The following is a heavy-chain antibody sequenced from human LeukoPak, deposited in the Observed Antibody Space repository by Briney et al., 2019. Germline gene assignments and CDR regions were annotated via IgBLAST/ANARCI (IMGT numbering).Heavy chain of an antibody. CDR2: IYYSGST. Sequence: SETLSLTCTVSGGSISSSSYYWGWIRQPPGKGLEWIGSIYYSGSTYYNPSLKSRVTISVDTSKNQFSLKLSSVTAADTAVYYCARNPSSFELRFLEWLLDPPDYWGQGTLVTVSS. J-gene: IGHJ4*02. V-gene: IGHV4-39*07. D-gene: IGHD3-3*01. CDR1: GGSISSSSYY. CDR3: ARNPSSFELRFLEWLLDPPDY.